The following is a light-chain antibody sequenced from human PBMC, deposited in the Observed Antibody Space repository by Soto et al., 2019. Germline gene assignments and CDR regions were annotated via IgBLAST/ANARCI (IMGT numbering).Light chain of an antibody. V-gene: IGLV1-47*01. Sequence: QAVVTQPPSASGTPGQRVTISYSGSSSNIGSNFIYWYQQLPGTAPKLLIYRNNERPSGVPDRFSGSKSGTSASLAISGLRSEDEADYHCAAWDDSLSGVVFGGGAKLTVL. CDR2: RNN. CDR1: SSNIGSNF. J-gene: IGLJ2*01. CDR3: AAWDDSLSGVV.